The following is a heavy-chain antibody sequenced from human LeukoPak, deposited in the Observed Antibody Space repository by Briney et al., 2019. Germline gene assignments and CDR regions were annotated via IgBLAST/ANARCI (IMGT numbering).Heavy chain of an antibody. J-gene: IGHJ4*02. Sequence: PSETLSLTCTVSGGSISSYYWSWIRQPPGKGLEWIGYIYDSGSTNYNPSLKSRVTISVDTSKNQFSLKLSSVTAADTAVYYCARDSGYDSSGYFDYWGQGTLVTVSS. CDR1: GGSISSYY. CDR2: IYDSGST. V-gene: IGHV4-59*01. D-gene: IGHD3-22*01. CDR3: ARDSGYDSSGYFDY.